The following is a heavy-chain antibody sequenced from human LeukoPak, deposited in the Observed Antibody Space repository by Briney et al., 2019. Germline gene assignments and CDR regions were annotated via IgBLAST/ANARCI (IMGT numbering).Heavy chain of an antibody. J-gene: IGHJ3*02. CDR1: GYTLTELS. V-gene: IGHV1-24*01. D-gene: IGHD3-22*01. Sequence: ASVKVSCKVSGYTLTELSMHWVRQAPGQGLEWMGGFDPEDGETIYAQKFQGRVTMTEDTSTDTAYMELSSLRSEDTAVYYCATDQTPYYYDSTPWAFDIWGQGTMVTVSS. CDR3: ATDQTPYYYDSTPWAFDI. CDR2: FDPEDGET.